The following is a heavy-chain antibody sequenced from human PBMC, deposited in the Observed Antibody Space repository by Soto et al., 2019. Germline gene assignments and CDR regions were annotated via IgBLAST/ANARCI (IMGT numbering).Heavy chain of an antibody. J-gene: IGHJ6*03. D-gene: IGHD3-10*01. CDR3: AREFGELLAEYYYYMDV. Sequence: GGSLRLSCAASGSTFSSYWMSWVRQAPGKGLEWVANIKQDGSEKYYVDSVKGRFTISRDNAKNSLYLQMNSLRAEDTAVYYCAREFGELLAEYYYYMDVWGKGTTVTVSS. CDR2: IKQDGSEK. CDR1: GSTFSSYW. V-gene: IGHV3-7*01.